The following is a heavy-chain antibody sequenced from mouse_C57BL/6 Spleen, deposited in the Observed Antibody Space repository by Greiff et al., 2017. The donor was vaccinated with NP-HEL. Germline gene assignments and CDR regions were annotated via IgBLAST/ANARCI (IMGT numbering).Heavy chain of an antibody. Sequence: VQLQQSGAELVRPGASVKLSCTASGFNITDYYMHWVKQRPEQGLEWIGRIDPEDGDTEYAPKFQGKATMTADTSSNTAYLQLSSLTSEDTAVYYCTTSPTYGSNFDYWGQGTTLTVSS. CDR3: TTSPTYGSNFDY. J-gene: IGHJ2*01. D-gene: IGHD1-1*01. CDR1: GFNITDYY. CDR2: IDPEDGDT. V-gene: IGHV14-1*01.